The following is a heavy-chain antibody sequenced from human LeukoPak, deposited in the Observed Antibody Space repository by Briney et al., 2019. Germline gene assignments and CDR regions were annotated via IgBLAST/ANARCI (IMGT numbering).Heavy chain of an antibody. CDR1: GGSISSGDYY. D-gene: IGHD1-14*01. Sequence: SQTLSLTCTVSGGSISSGDYYWSWIRQPPGKGLEWIGYIYYSGSTYYNPSLKSRVTISVDTSKNQFSLKLSSVTAADTAVYYCARDGAGTGQFDYWGQGTLVTVSS. J-gene: IGHJ4*02. V-gene: IGHV4-30-4*01. CDR3: ARDGAGTGQFDY. CDR2: IYYSGST.